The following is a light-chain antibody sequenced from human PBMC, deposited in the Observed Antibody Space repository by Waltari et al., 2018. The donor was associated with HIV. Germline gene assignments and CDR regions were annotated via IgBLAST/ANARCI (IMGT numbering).Light chain of an antibody. CDR1: RLGDQS. CDR2: QDT. V-gene: IGLV3-1*01. J-gene: IGLJ2*01. Sequence: SYGLSQPPSVPVSPGQTASITCFGDRLGDQSVSWYQQKTGQSPVLVVYQDTKRPSGIPDRFSGSNSGNTATLTISGTQAVDEADYYCQAWGINSVIFGGGTHLTVL. CDR3: QAWGINSVI.